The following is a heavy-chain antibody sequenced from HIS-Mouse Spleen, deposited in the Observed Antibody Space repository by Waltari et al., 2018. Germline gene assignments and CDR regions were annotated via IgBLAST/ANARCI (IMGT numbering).Heavy chain of an antibody. D-gene: IGHD2-2*01. J-gene: IGHJ4*02. CDR1: GGTFRSYA. CDR3: ARCSPVVPAASSLDY. CDR2: IIPILGIA. Sequence: QVQLVQSGAEGKKPGSSVNVSCKASGGTFRSYAISWVRKAPGPGLEWTGRIIPILGIANYAQKFQGRVTITADKSTSTAYMELSSLRSEDTAVYYCARCSPVVPAASSLDYWGQGTLVTVSS. V-gene: IGHV1-69*04.